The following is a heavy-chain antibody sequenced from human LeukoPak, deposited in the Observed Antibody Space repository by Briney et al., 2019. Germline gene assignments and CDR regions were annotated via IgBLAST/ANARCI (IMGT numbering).Heavy chain of an antibody. D-gene: IGHD5-24*01. Sequence: GGSLRRSCAASGFTGNSNYMSWVPPAPGKGLEWVSVIYSGGSTYYADSVKGRFTISGDNSKNTLYLQMNSLRAEDTAVYYCACSRDGYNYWGQGTLVTVSS. CDR2: IYSGGST. CDR3: ACSRDGYNY. V-gene: IGHV3-66*02. J-gene: IGHJ4*02. CDR1: GFTGNSNY.